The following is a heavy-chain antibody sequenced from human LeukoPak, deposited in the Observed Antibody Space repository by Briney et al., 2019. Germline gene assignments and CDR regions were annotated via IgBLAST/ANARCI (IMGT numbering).Heavy chain of an antibody. V-gene: IGHV4-39*07. CDR2: INHLGNS. Sequence: SETLSLTCTVSGDSISSSGYYWGWIRQPPGKGLQWIGEINHLGNSNRNPSLKSRVTMAVDTSKNQFSLRLNSVTAADTAVYYCARGSPKLDSWSQGTLVTVSS. CDR1: GDSISSSGYY. J-gene: IGHJ5*01. CDR3: ARGSPKLDS.